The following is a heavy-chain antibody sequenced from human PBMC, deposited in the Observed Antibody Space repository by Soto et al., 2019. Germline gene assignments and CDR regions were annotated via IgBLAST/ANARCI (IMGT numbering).Heavy chain of an antibody. D-gene: IGHD5-12*01. V-gene: IGHV3-21*01. CDR3: ARNSGYAGRDAFDI. CDR2: ISSSSSYI. CDR1: EFTFSSSW. J-gene: IGHJ3*02. Sequence: GWSLRLSCVVSEFTFSSSWMHLVRQGPGKGLVWVSSISSSSSYIYYADSVKGRFTISRDNAKNSLYLQMNSLRAEDTAVYYCARNSGYAGRDAFDIWGQGTMVTVSS.